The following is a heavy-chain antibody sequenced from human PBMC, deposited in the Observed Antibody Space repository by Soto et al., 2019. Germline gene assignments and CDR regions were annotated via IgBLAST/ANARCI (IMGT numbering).Heavy chain of an antibody. CDR2: ISSSSSYT. V-gene: IGHV3-11*05. J-gene: IGHJ4*02. CDR1: GFTFSDYY. D-gene: IGHD5-18*01. CDR3: APQGYSYGDD. Sequence: QVQLVESGGGLVKPGGSLRLSCAASGFTFSDYYMSWIRQAPGKGLEWVSYISSSSSYTNYADSVKGRFTISRDNAKNSLYLQMNSLRAEGPAVYYRAPQGYSYGDDWGQGTLVTVSS.